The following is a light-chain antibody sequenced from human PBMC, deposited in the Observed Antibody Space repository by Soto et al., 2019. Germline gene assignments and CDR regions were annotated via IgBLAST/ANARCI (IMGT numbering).Light chain of an antibody. CDR1: QSVLYSSNNKNY. Sequence: DIVMTQSPDSLAVSLGERATINCKSSQSVLYSSNNKNYLAWYQQKPGQPPKLLISWASTRESGVPARFIGSGSGTEFALTISSLQAEDVAVYYCQQYYSTPPTFGQGTKVEIK. V-gene: IGKV4-1*01. CDR3: QQYYSTPPT. CDR2: WAS. J-gene: IGKJ1*01.